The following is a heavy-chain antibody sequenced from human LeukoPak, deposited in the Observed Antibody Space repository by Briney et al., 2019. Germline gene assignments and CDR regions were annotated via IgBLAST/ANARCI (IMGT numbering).Heavy chain of an antibody. CDR2: IYDSRST. CDR3: ATDSEMATVGIFEY. J-gene: IGHJ4*02. CDR1: GGSFSSGSYY. V-gene: IGHV4-61*01. Sequence: SETLSLTCTVSGGSFSSGSYYWSWIRQSPGKGLEWIGAIYDSRSTYYNPSLQNRVTISVDTSRNQFSLKLNSMTAADTAVYYCATDSEMATVGIFEYWGQGVLVTVSS. D-gene: IGHD5-24*01.